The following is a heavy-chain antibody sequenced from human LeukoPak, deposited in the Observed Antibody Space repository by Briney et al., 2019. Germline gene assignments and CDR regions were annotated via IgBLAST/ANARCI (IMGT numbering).Heavy chain of an antibody. CDR3: TTGPGAVADFDY. J-gene: IGHJ4*02. CDR2: IKSKTDGGTT. Sequence: NSGGSLRLSCAASGFTFSSAWMSWVRQAPGKGLEWVGRIKSKTDGGTTDYAAPAKGRFTISRDDSKNTLYLQMNSLKTEDTAVYYCTTGPGAVADFDYWGQGTLVTVSS. CDR1: GFTFSSAW. D-gene: IGHD6-19*01. V-gene: IGHV3-15*01.